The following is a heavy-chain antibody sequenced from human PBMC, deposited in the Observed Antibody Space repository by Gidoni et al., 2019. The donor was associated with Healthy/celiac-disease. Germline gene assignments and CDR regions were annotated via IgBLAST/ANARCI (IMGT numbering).Heavy chain of an antibody. Sequence: QLQLQESGPGLVKPSETLSLTCTVSGGSISSSSYYWGWIRQPPGKGLEWIGSIYYSGSTYYNPSLKSRVTISVDTSKNQFSLKLSSVTAADTAVYYCARHAGIGNWFDPWGQGTLVTVSS. V-gene: IGHV4-39*01. CDR2: IYYSGST. J-gene: IGHJ5*02. CDR1: GGSISSSSYY. CDR3: ARHAGIGNWFDP.